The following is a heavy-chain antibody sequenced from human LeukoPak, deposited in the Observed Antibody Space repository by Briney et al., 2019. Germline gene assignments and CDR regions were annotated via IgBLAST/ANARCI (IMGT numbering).Heavy chain of an antibody. CDR2: ISYDGSNK. V-gene: IGHV3-30-3*01. D-gene: IGHD3-22*01. Sequence: GGSLRLSCAASGLTFSSYAMHWVRQAPGKGLEWVAVISYDGSNKYYADSVKGRFTISRDNSKNTLYLQMNSLRAEDTAVYYCARDKSWWRYYDSIVVGPTDYWGQGTLVTVSS. J-gene: IGHJ4*02. CDR1: GLTFSSYA. CDR3: ARDKSWWRYYDSIVVGPTDY.